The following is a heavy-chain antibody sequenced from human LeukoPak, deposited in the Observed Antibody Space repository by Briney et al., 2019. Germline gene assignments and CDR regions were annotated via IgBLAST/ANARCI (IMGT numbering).Heavy chain of an antibody. Sequence: EPSETLSLTCSVSGDSIHSGTYSWGWIRQPPGKGLEWIGSISYTGSTYYNPSLKSRVTISVDTSKNQFPLKMSSVTAADTAVYYCARHAGGIAASGTRPFDYWGQGTLVTVSS. CDR2: ISYTGST. CDR3: ARHAGGIAASGTRPFDY. J-gene: IGHJ4*02. V-gene: IGHV4-39*01. CDR1: GDSIHSGTYS. D-gene: IGHD6-13*01.